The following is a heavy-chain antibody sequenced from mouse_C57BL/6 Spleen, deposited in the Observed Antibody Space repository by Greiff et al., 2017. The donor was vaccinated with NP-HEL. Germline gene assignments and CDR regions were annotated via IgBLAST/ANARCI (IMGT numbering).Heavy chain of an antibody. Sequence: VQLQQSGAELVRPGASVKLSCTASGFNIKDDYMHWVKQRPEQGLEWIGWIDPENGDTEYASKFQGKATITADTSSNTAYLQLSSLTSEDTAVYYCTGGSLAAWFAYWGQGTLVTVSA. CDR2: IDPENGDT. V-gene: IGHV14-4*01. J-gene: IGHJ3*01. CDR3: TGGSLAAWFAY. D-gene: IGHD1-1*01. CDR1: GFNIKDDY.